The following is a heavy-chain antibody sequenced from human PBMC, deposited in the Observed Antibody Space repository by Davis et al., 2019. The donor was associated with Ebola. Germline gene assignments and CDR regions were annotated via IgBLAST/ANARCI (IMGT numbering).Heavy chain of an antibody. J-gene: IGHJ6*03. CDR1: EFTFSYHA. CDR2: ISHDGSNI. CDR3: AIDLEGQDIVPNSFMDV. V-gene: IGHV3-30-3*01. Sequence: PGGSLRLSCAASEFTFSYHAMHWVRQPPGRGLEWVAMISHDGSNIYYADSVKGRLTISRDNSKNTLYLQMNSLRIEDTAVYFCAIDLEGQDIVPNSFMDVWGIGTTVTVSS. D-gene: IGHD2-15*01.